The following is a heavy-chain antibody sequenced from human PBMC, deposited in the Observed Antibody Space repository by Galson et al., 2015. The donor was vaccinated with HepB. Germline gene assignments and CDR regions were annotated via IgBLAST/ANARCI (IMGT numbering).Heavy chain of an antibody. D-gene: IGHD1-26*01. CDR1: GFTFSSYS. CDR2: ISSSSSYI. V-gene: IGHV3-21*01. Sequence: SLRLSCAASGFTFSSYSMNWVRQAPGKGLEWVSSISSSSSYIYYADSVKGRFTISRDNAKNSLYLQMNSLRAEDTAVYYCARDRPWWEPFDYWGQGTLVTVSS. J-gene: IGHJ4*02. CDR3: ARDRPWWEPFDY.